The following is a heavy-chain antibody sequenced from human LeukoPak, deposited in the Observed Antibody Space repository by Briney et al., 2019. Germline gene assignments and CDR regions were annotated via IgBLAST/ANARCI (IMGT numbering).Heavy chain of an antibody. CDR1: GFTFSSYS. Sequence: GGSLRLSCAASGFTFSSYSMSWVRQAPGKGLEWVSSISSSSSYIYYADSVKGRFTISRDNAKNSLYLQMNSLRAEDTAVYYCARDLIIAARRLNNWFDPWGQGTLVTVSS. CDR2: ISSSSSYI. V-gene: IGHV3-21*01. CDR3: ARDLIIAARRLNNWFDP. J-gene: IGHJ5*02. D-gene: IGHD6-6*01.